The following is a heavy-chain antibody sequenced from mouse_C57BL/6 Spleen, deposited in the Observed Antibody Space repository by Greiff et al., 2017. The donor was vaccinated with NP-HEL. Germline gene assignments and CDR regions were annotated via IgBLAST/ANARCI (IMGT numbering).Heavy chain of an antibody. CDR3: ARGDYDPHYYAMDY. J-gene: IGHJ4*01. D-gene: IGHD2-4*01. Sequence: EVKLQESGPGLVKPSPSLSLTCSVTGYSFTSGYYWNWIRQFPGNILEWMGFISYDGSNNYNPTLKNRISITRDTSKNQFFLKLNTVTTEDTATYYCARGDYDPHYYAMDYWGQGTSVTVSS. V-gene: IGHV3-6*01. CDR2: ISYDGSN. CDR1: GYSFTSGYY.